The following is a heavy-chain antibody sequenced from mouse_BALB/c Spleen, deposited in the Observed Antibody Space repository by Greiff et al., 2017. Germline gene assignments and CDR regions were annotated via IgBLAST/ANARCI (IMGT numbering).Heavy chain of an antibody. V-gene: IGHV2-6-7*01. CDR3: ARDLLLRYYAMDY. D-gene: IGHD1-1*01. J-gene: IGHJ4*01. Sequence: VQLVESGPGLVAPSQSLSITCTVSGFSLTGYGVNWVRQPPGKGLEWLGMIWGDGSTDYNSALKSRLSISKDNSKSQVFLKMNSLQTDDTARYYCARDLLLRYYAMDYWGQGTSVTVSS. CDR2: IWGDGST. CDR1: GFSLTGYG.